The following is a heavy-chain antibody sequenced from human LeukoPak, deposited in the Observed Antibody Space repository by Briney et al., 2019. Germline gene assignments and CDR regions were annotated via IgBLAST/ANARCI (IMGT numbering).Heavy chain of an antibody. CDR3: ARGIESYGDYGY. CDR1: GGSISGSY. V-gene: IGHV4-59*01. J-gene: IGHJ4*02. Sequence: SETLSLXCTVSGGSISGSYWSWVRQPPGKGLEWVAYMYNSGSTNYNPSLKSRVTISIDTSKNQFSLKLSSLTAADTAIYYCARGIESYGDYGYWGQGILVTVSS. D-gene: IGHD4-17*01. CDR2: MYNSGST.